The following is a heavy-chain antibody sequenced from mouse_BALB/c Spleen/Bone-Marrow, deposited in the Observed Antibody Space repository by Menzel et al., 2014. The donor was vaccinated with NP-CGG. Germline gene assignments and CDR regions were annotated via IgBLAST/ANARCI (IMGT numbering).Heavy chain of an antibody. CDR3: ARVIRYESYFDY. D-gene: IGHD2-14*01. J-gene: IGHJ2*01. Sequence: QVQLKQSGPGLVSPSQSLSITCSVSGFSLTSYGVHWVRQPPGRGLEWLGVIWAGGSTNYNSALMSRLSISKDNSKSQVFLKMNSLQTDDTAMYYCARVIRYESYFDYWGQGTTLTVSS. CDR2: IWAGGST. V-gene: IGHV2-9*02. CDR1: GFSLTSYG.